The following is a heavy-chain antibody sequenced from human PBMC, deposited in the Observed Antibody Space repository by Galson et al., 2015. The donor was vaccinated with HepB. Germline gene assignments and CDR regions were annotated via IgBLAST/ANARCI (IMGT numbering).Heavy chain of an antibody. J-gene: IGHJ4*02. D-gene: IGHD6-19*01. Sequence: SVKVSCKASGYTFTGYYMHWVRQAPGQRLEWMGWINAGNGNTKYSQKFQGRVTITRDTSASTAYMELSSLRSEDTAVYYCARGYIAVAGPYPDFDYWGQGTLVTVSS. CDR1: GYTFTGYY. CDR3: ARGYIAVAGPYPDFDY. V-gene: IGHV1-3*01. CDR2: INAGNGNT.